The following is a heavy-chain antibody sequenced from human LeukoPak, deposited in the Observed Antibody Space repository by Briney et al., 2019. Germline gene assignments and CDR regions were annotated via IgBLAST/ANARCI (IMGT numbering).Heavy chain of an antibody. CDR3: ARSLPLYSSSWYKLDY. Sequence: EASVKVSCKASGYTFTGYYMHWVRQAPGQGLEWMGWINPNSGGTNYAQKFQGRVTMTRDTSISTAYMELSRLRPDDTAVYYCARSLPLYSSSWYKLDYWGQGTLVTVSS. CDR2: INPNSGGT. J-gene: IGHJ4*02. V-gene: IGHV1-2*02. CDR1: GYTFTGYY. D-gene: IGHD6-13*01.